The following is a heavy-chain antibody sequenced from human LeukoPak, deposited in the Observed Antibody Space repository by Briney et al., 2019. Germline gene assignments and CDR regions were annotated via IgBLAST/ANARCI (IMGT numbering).Heavy chain of an antibody. D-gene: IGHD2-21*01. CDR2: ISGSGGST. J-gene: IGHJ4*02. Sequence: GGSLRLSCAASGFTSSSYAMSWVRQAPGKGLEWVSAISGSGGSTYYADSVKGRFTISRDNSKNTLYLQMNSLRPDDTAVYYCARSGGGGNYYDCPGGYWGQGTLVTVSS. V-gene: IGHV3-23*01. CDR1: GFTSSSYA. CDR3: ARSGGGGNYYDCPGGY.